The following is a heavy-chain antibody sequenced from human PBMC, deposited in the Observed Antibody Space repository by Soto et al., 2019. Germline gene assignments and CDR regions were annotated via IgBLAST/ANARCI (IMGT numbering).Heavy chain of an antibody. CDR2: ISKSDYT. V-gene: IGHV3-21*01. J-gene: IGHJ4*02. D-gene: IGHD2-2*01. CDR3: AREDSIIIPAVSDV. Sequence: PGGSLRLSCTVSGFAFNNYGINWVRRAPGKGLEWVSSISKSDYTYYSDSVKGRFTISRDNAKNSVSLQMNTLRVEDTAVYYCAREDSIIIPAVSDVWGQGTLVTVSS. CDR1: GFAFNNYG.